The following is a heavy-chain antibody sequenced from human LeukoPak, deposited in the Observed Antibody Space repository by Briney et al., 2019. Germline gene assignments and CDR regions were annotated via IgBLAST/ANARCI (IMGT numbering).Heavy chain of an antibody. J-gene: IGHJ6*02. CDR2: IYYSGST. Sequence: PSETLSLTCTVSGGSISSYYWSWIRQPPGKGLEWIGYIYYSGSTNYNPSLKSRVTISVDTSKNQFSLKLSSVTAADTAVNYCARAGGYYSYYYGMDVWGQGTTVTVSS. V-gene: IGHV4-59*01. CDR1: GGSISSYY. CDR3: ARAGGYYSYYYGMDV. D-gene: IGHD3-10*01.